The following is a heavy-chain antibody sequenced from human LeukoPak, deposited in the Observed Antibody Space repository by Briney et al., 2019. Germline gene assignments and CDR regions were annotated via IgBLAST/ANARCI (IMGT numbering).Heavy chain of an antibody. Sequence: KPSQTLSLTCTVSGGSISSGSYYWSWIRQPAGKGLEWIGRIYTSGSTNYNPSLKSRVTISVDTSKNQFSLKLSSVTAADTAVYYCARGSIVVVTALDYWGQGTLVTVSS. D-gene: IGHD2-21*02. CDR2: IYTSGST. CDR3: ARGSIVVVTALDY. J-gene: IGHJ4*02. V-gene: IGHV4-61*02. CDR1: GGSISSGSYY.